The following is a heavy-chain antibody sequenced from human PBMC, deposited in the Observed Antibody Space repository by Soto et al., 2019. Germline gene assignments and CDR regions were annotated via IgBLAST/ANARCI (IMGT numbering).Heavy chain of an antibody. CDR1: GYTFTSYA. CDR2: IVVGSGNT. Sequence: ASVKVSCKASGYTFTSYAMHWVRQAPGQRLEWMGWIVVGSGNTNYAQKFQERVTITRDMSTSTAYMELSSLRSEDTAVYYCAAEEYCGGDCPFDYWGQGTLVTVSS. V-gene: IGHV1-58*02. D-gene: IGHD2-21*02. J-gene: IGHJ4*02. CDR3: AAEEYCGGDCPFDY.